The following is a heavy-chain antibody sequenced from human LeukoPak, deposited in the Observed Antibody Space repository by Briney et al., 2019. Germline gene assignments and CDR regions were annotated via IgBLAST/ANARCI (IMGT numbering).Heavy chain of an antibody. CDR3: ARGDGRFLEWLHYYYYYMDV. V-gene: IGHV3-21*01. Sequence: GGSLRLSCAASGFTFSSYSMNWVRQAPGKGLEWVSSISSSSSYIYYADSVKGRFTISRDNAKNSLYLQMNSLRAEDTAVYYCARGDGRFLEWLHYYYYYMDVWGKGTTVTVSS. D-gene: IGHD3-3*01. J-gene: IGHJ6*03. CDR2: ISSSSSYI. CDR1: GFTFSSYS.